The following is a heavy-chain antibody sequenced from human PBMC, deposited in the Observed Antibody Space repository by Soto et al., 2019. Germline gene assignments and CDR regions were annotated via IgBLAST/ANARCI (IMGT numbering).Heavy chain of an antibody. J-gene: IGHJ6*02. Sequence: SETLSLTCTVSGGSISSGNYYWSWIRQPPGKGLEWIGYNYYSGITYYNPSLKSRVTISLDTSKNQFSLKLSSVTAADTAVYYCARGSSIAGLYYGMDVWDQGTTRTVSS. D-gene: IGHD6-6*01. CDR1: GGSISSGNYY. V-gene: IGHV4-30-4*01. CDR2: NYYSGIT. CDR3: ARGSSIAGLYYGMDV.